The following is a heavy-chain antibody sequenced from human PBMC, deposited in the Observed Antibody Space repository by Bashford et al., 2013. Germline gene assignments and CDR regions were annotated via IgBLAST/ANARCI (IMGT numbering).Heavy chain of an antibody. CDR1: GYTFTSYD. CDR3: ARGLPETPDYGVDRQDAFDI. D-gene: IGHD4-17*01. J-gene: IGHJ3*02. V-gene: IGHV1-8*01. CDR2: MNPNSGNT. Sequence: ASVKVSCKASGYTFTSYDINWVRQATGQGLEWMGWMNPNSGNTGYAQKFQGRVTMTRNTSISTAYMEVSSLRSEDTAVYYCARGLPETPDYGVDRQDAFDIWGQGTMVTVSS.